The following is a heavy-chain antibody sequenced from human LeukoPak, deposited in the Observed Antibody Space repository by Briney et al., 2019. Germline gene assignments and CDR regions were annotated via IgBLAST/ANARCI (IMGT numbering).Heavy chain of an antibody. D-gene: IGHD7-27*01. CDR1: GYPFSSYG. CDR3: ATTGVRSPNKMDF. Sequence: ASVKVSCKTSGYPFSSYGLTWVRQAPGQGLECLGWISPYLGSSKSANKIEGRVVMTTDTSTTTAYMQLRSLRSDDTAIYYCATTGVRSPNKMDFWGQGTLVAVSS. CDR2: ISPYLGSS. J-gene: IGHJ4*02. V-gene: IGHV1-18*01.